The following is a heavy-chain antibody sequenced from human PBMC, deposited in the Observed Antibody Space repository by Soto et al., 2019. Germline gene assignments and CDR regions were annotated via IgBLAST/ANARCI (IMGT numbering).Heavy chain of an antibody. CDR1: GFTFSSYA. V-gene: IGHV3-23*01. J-gene: IGHJ6*02. Sequence: GGSLRLSCAASGFTFSSYAMSWVRQAPGKGLEWVSAISGSGGSTYYADSVKGRFTISRDNSKNTLYLQMNSLRAEDTAVYYCAKASITIFGVANYGMDVWGQGTTVTVSS. CDR3: AKASITIFGVANYGMDV. D-gene: IGHD3-3*01. CDR2: ISGSGGST.